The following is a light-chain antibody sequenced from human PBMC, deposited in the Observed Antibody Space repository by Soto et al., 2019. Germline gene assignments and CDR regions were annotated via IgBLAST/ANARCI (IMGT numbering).Light chain of an antibody. V-gene: IGKV1-5*03. CDR3: QQYRT. CDR1: QSIGSW. J-gene: IGKJ1*01. CDR2: KAS. Sequence: DIQMTQSPSTLSASVGDRVTITCRASQSIGSWLAWYQQKPGKAPKVLIYKASSLESGVPSRFSGSGAGTEFTLTISSLQPDDFATYYCQQYRTSGRRTKVDIK.